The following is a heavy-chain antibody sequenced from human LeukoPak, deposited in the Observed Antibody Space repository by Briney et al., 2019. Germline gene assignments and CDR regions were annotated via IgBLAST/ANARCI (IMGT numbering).Heavy chain of an antibody. CDR3: ARVGSGMGYYYYYGMDV. V-gene: IGHV1-8*01. D-gene: IGHD3-10*01. CDR2: MNPNGGNT. J-gene: IGHJ6*04. CDR1: GYTFTSYE. Sequence: ASVKVSCKASGYTFTSYEINWVRQATGQGLEWMGWMNPNGGNTGYAQGFQGRVTITMNTSISTAYMELSSLRSEDTAVYYCARVGSGMGYYYYYGMDVWGRGTTVTVSS.